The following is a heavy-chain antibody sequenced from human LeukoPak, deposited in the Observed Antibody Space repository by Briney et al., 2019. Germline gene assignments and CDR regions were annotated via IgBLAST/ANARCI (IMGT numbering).Heavy chain of an antibody. D-gene: IGHD6-19*01. CDR3: ARPIAVAGPVDY. V-gene: IGHV4-38-2*01. Sequence: SETLSLTCAVSGYSISSGYYWGWIRQPPGKGLEWIGSIYHSGSTYYDPSPKSRVTISVDTSKNQFSLKLSSVTAADTAVYYCARPIAVAGPVDYWGQGTLVTVSS. CDR1: GYSISSGYY. CDR2: IYHSGST. J-gene: IGHJ4*02.